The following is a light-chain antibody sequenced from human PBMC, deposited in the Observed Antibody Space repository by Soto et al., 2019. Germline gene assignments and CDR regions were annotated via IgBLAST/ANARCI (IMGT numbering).Light chain of an antibody. CDR3: QQYNSYSWT. J-gene: IGKJ1*01. V-gene: IGKV1-5*01. Sequence: DIQMTHSPSTLSASVGARVIITCRASQSISRRLAWYQQKPGKAPRLLIYDVSTLESGVPSRFSGSGSGTEFTLTISGVQPDDFATYYCQQYNSYSWTFGQGTKVEIK. CDR1: QSISRR. CDR2: DVS.